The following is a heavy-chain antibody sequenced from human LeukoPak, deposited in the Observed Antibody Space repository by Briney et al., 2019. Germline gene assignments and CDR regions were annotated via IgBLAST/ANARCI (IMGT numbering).Heavy chain of an antibody. CDR3: ARALRITFGGGRGAFDI. CDR2: IDPSDSYT. CDR1: GYSFTNYW. Sequence: GESLKISCKGSGYSFTNYWISWVRQMPGKGLEWMGRIDPSDSYTKYSPSFQGPLTISADKSISTAYLQWSSLKASDTAMYYCARALRITFGGGRGAFDIWGQGTMVTVSS. D-gene: IGHD3-16*01. V-gene: IGHV5-10-1*01. J-gene: IGHJ3*02.